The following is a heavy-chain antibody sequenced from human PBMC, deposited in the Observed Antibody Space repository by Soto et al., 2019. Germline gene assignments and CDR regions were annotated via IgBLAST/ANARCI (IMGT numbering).Heavy chain of an antibody. J-gene: IGHJ5*02. D-gene: IGHD1-1*01. V-gene: IGHV2-70*01. CDR2: IDWNDEK. CDR1: GFSLSTRGMC. CDR3: ARVPLMGGNFNDVGWFDP. Sequence: PTLVNPSQTLTLTCTFSGFSLSTRGMCVTWIRQPPGKALEWLALIDWNDEKDYNTSLQTRLTISKDTYKDQVVLRMTNMDPVDTATYYCARVPLMGGNFNDVGWFDPWGQGTQVTVSS.